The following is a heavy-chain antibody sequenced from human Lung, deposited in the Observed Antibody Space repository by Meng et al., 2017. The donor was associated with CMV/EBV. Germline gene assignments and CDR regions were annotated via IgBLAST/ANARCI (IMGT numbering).Heavy chain of an antibody. V-gene: IGHV2-26*01. J-gene: IGHJ6*02. D-gene: IGHD3-3*01. CDR1: GFSLSNARMG. Sequence: SGXXLVKPTETLTLTCTVSGFSLSNARMGVSWIRQPPGKALEWLAHIFSNDEKSYSTSLKSRLTISKDTSKSQVVLTMTNMDPVDTATYYCARGLADYDFWSGYYNYYGMDVWGQGTTVTVSS. CDR3: ARGLADYDFWSGYYNYYGMDV. CDR2: IFSNDEK.